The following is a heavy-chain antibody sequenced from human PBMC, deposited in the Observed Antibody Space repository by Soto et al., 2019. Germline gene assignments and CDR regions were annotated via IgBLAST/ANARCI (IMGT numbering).Heavy chain of an antibody. D-gene: IGHD3-16*01. CDR2: ISGSGGST. J-gene: IGHJ6*02. Sequence: GGSLRLSCAASGFTFSSYAMSWVRQAPGKGLEWVSAISGSGGSTYYADSVKGRFTISRDNSKNTLYLQMNSLRAEDTAVYYCAKDWGGRWLQIPPYYYYGMDVWGQGTTVTVSS. CDR3: AKDWGGRWLQIPPYYYYGMDV. V-gene: IGHV3-23*01. CDR1: GFTFSSYA.